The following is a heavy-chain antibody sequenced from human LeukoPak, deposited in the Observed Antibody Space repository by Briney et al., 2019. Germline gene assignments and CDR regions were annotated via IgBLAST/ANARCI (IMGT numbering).Heavy chain of an antibody. CDR1: GFTFTNYA. CDR2: IDNSAGTR. CDR3: AKERAVVPGTEVF. V-gene: IGHV3-23*01. Sequence: PGGSLRLSCAASGFTFTNYAISWVRQAPGKGLEWVSRIDNSAGTRDYADSVKGRFTISRDTSKNTVFLQMNSLRGEDTAVYFCAKERAVVPGTEVFWGQGTLVTVSS. J-gene: IGHJ4*02. D-gene: IGHD6-19*01.